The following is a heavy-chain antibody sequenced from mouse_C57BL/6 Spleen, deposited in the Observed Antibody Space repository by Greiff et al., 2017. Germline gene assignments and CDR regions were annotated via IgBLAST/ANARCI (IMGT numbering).Heavy chain of an antibody. CDR1: GYAFSSYW. V-gene: IGHV1-80*01. J-gene: IGHJ2*01. D-gene: IGHD1-1*01. Sequence: LQESGAELVKPGASVKISCKASGYAFSSYWMNWVKQRPGKGLEWIGQIYPGDGDTNYNGKFKGKATLTADKSSSTAYMQLSSLTSEDSAVYFCARGDYGSSYDYWGQGTTLTVSS. CDR2: IYPGDGDT. CDR3: ARGDYGSSYDY.